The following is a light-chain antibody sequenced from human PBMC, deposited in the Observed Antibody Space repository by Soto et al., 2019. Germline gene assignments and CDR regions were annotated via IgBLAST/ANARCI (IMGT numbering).Light chain of an antibody. J-gene: IGLJ1*01. CDR1: SSDVGSYNL. V-gene: IGLV2-23*01. Sequence: QSALTHPASVSGSPGQSITISCTGTSSDVGSYNLVSWYQQHPGKAPKLMIYEGNKRPSGVSNRFSGSKSGNTASLTISGLQAEDEADYYCCSYAGSSTFYVFGTGTKVTVL. CDR2: EGN. CDR3: CSYAGSSTFYV.